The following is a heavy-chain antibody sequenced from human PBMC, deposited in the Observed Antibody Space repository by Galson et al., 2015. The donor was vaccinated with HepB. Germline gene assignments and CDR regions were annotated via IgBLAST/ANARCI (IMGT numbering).Heavy chain of an antibody. J-gene: IGHJ4*02. V-gene: IGHV3-7*01. CDR2: IQQDGTEK. Sequence: SLRLSCAASGFTFSSYWMSWVRQAPGKGLEWVANIQQDGTEKYYVDSVKGRFTISRDNAKNSLYLQMNSLRAEDTVVYYCARDGVGAPAYDYWGQGTLVTVSS. CDR3: ARDGVGAPAYDY. CDR1: GFTFSSYW. D-gene: IGHD1-26*01.